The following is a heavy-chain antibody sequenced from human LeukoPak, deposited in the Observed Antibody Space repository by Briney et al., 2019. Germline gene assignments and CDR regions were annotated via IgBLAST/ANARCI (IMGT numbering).Heavy chain of an antibody. V-gene: IGHV1-46*01. D-gene: IGHD3-22*01. CDR2: IDPSGGST. J-gene: IGHJ5*02. CDR3: ARGDGDSDSNGVLMGWFDP. CDR1: GYTFTVYY. Sequence: GASVKVSCKASGYTFTVYYMHWVRQAPGQGLEWMGVIDPSGGSTSYAQRFQDRVTMTSDTSTSTVYMELSSLRSEDTAVYYCARGDGDSDSNGVLMGWFDPWGQGTLVTVSS.